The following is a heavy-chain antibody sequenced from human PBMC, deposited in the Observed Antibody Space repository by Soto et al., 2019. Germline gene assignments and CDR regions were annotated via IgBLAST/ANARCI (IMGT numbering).Heavy chain of an antibody. Sequence: QVQLVQSGAEVEKPGSSVKVSCKSSGGTFNSYRISWVRQAPGQGLEWMGGLIPIFGTRNYAQKFQGRLTVTADESTSTVYMELSSLRSEDTAMYYCAREKFSNYFDPWGQGSLVTVSS. CDR2: LIPIFGTR. V-gene: IGHV1-69*01. J-gene: IGHJ5*02. CDR3: AREKFSNYFDP. D-gene: IGHD4-4*01. CDR1: GGTFNSYR.